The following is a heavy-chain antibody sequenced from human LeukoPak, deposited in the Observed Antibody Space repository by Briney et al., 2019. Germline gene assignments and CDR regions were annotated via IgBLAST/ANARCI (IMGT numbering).Heavy chain of an antibody. CDR2: IYYSGST. CDR1: GGSISSYY. CDR3: AREDRDYYDSSGYYNWFDP. J-gene: IGHJ5*02. D-gene: IGHD3-22*01. V-gene: IGHV4-59*01. Sequence: SETLSLTCTVSGGSISSYYWSWLRQPPGKGLEWIGYIYYSGSTNYNPSLKSRVTISVDTSKNQFSLKLSSVTAADTAVYYCAREDRDYYDSSGYYNWFDPWGQGTLVTVSS.